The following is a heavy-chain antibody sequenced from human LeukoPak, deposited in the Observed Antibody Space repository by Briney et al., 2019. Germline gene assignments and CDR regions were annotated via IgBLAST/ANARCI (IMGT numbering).Heavy chain of an antibody. V-gene: IGHV1-2*06. J-gene: IGHJ4*02. CDR1: GYTFTGYY. D-gene: IGHD3-10*01. CDR3: ARDRHYYGSGSYYNEFDY. Sequence: ASVKVSCKASGYTFTGYYMHWVRQAPGQGLEWMGRINPNSGGTNYAQKFQGRVTMTRDTSISTAYMELSRLRSDDTAVYYCARDRHYYGSGSYYNEFDYWGQGTLVTVSS. CDR2: INPNSGGT.